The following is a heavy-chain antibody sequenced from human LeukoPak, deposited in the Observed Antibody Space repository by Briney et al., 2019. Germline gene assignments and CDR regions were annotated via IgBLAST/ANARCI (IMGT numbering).Heavy chain of an antibody. V-gene: IGHV3-30*18. CDR2: ISYDGSNK. Sequence: GGSLRLSCAASGFTFSSYAMSWVRQAPGKGLEWVAVISYDGSNKYYADSVKGRFTISRDNSKNTLYLQMNSLRAEDTAVYYCAKSLLWFGDLGGWGQGTLVTVSS. D-gene: IGHD3-10*01. CDR3: AKSLLWFGDLGG. J-gene: IGHJ4*02. CDR1: GFTFSSYA.